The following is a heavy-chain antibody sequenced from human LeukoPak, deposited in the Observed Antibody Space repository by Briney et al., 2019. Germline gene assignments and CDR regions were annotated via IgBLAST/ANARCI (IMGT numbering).Heavy chain of an antibody. Sequence: SETLSLTCSVSGGSISNYYWSWIRQPPGKGLEWIGYIYSTGSTNYNPSLKSRLTFSVDTSKNQFSLQLNSVTPEDTAVYYCARDAADSSGYYYHYYYYGMDVWGQGTTVTVSS. V-gene: IGHV4-59*12. CDR1: GGSISNYY. CDR2: IYSTGST. J-gene: IGHJ6*02. CDR3: ARDAADSSGYYYHYYYYGMDV. D-gene: IGHD3-22*01.